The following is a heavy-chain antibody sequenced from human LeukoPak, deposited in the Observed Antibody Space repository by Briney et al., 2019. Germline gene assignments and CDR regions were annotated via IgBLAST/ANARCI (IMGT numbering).Heavy chain of an antibody. CDR2: INADGSTA. CDR3: VVVVEPPDSDGFDV. J-gene: IGHJ3*01. Sequence: GGTLRLSCAASGFTFGNSWVHWVRQAPGKGLVWVSLINADGSTATYADSVKGRFTISRDNARNTLSLQMNSLTIEDTAVYYCVVVVEPPDSDGFDVWGQGTMITVSS. CDR1: GFTFGNSW. D-gene: IGHD1-14*01. V-gene: IGHV3-74*01.